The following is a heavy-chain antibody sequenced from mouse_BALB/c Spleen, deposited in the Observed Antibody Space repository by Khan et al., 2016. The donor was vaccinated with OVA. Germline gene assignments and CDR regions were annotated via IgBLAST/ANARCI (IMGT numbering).Heavy chain of an antibody. J-gene: IGHJ4*01. CDR2: INTHSGVP. Sequence: QIQLVQSGPELKKPGETVRISCKASGYTFTTAGMQWVQKMPGKGLKWIGWINTHSGVPKYAEDFKGRFAFSLETSANTAYLQITNLKTEDTATYFCARGVAACYRNEGGSMDYWGQGISVTVSS. CDR1: GYTFTTAG. CDR3: ARGVAACYRNEGGSMDY. V-gene: IGHV9-4*02. D-gene: IGHD2-14*01.